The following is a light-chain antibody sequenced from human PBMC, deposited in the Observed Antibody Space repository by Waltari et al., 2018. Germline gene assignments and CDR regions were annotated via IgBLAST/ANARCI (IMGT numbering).Light chain of an antibody. CDR3: QTGGHGTWV. J-gene: IGLJ3*02. Sequence: QLVLTQSPSASASLGASVKLTCTLSSGLSSNVIAWIQQQPEMGPRYLMKVTSDGSHSKGDGIADRFSGSSSGAERYLTISSLQSEDEADYYCQTGGHGTWVFGGGTKLTVL. CDR2: VTSDGSH. V-gene: IGLV4-69*01. CDR1: SGLSSNV.